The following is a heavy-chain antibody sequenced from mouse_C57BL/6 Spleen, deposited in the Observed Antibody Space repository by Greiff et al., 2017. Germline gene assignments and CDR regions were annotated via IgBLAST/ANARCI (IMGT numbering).Heavy chain of an antibody. V-gene: IGHV5-16*01. J-gene: IGHJ2*01. Sequence: EVQRVESEGGLVQPGSSMKLSCTASGFTFSDYYMAWVRQVPEKGLEWVANINYDGSSTYYLDSLKSRFIISRDNAKNILYLQMSSLKSEDTATYYCARASGSYFDYWGQGTTLTVSS. CDR2: INYDGSST. D-gene: IGHD3-1*01. CDR1: GFTFSDYY. CDR3: ARASGSYFDY.